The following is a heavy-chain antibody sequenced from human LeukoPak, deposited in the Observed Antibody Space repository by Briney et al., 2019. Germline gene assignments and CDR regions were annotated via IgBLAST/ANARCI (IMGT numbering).Heavy chain of an antibody. CDR1: GLTFSSYA. V-gene: IGHV3-23*01. CDR3: AKDMNSWRDGSGLGDYFDY. J-gene: IGHJ4*02. Sequence: GGSLRLSCAASGLTFSSYAMSWVRQAPGKGLEWVSGTSGSGRSIHYADSVKGRFTISRDNSKNTLYLQMNSLRADDTAVYYCAKDMNSWRDGSGLGDYFDYWGQGTLATVSS. CDR2: TSGSGRSI. D-gene: IGHD6-19*01.